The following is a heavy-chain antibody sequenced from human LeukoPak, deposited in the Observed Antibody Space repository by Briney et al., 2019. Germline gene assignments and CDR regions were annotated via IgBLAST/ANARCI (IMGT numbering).Heavy chain of an antibody. Sequence: SETLSLTCTVSGGSISSSLYYWGWIRQPPGKGLEWIGTIYYSGSTYYNPSLKGRVTISVDTSKNQFSLKLSSVTAADTAVYYCARESDDILTGYSFSYNWFDPWGQGTLVTVSS. CDR3: ARESDDILTGYSFSYNWFDP. V-gene: IGHV4-39*07. J-gene: IGHJ5*02. CDR2: IYYSGST. CDR1: GGSISSSLYY. D-gene: IGHD3-9*01.